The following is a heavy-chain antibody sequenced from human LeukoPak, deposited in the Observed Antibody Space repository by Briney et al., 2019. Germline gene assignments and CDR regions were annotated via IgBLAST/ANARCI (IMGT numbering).Heavy chain of an antibody. D-gene: IGHD3-22*01. Sequence: GGSLRLSCAASGFTFSDYYMSWIRQAPGKGLEWVSYISSSGSTIYYADSVKGRFTISRDNAKNSLYLQMNSLRAEDTAAYYCARELSSGYDAFDIWGQGTMVTVSS. CDR1: GFTFSDYY. J-gene: IGHJ3*02. CDR3: ARELSSGYDAFDI. CDR2: ISSSGSTI. V-gene: IGHV3-11*01.